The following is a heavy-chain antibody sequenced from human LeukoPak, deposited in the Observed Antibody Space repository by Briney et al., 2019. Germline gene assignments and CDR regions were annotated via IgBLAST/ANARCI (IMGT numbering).Heavy chain of an antibody. Sequence: SETLSLTCTVSGGSISSYYWSWIRQPPGKGLEWIGYIYYSGSTNYNPSLKSRVTISVDTSKNQFSLKLSSVTAADTAVYYCARTTEGGYTYDYFFYYYMDVWGKGTTVTISS. D-gene: IGHD5-18*01. CDR2: IYYSGST. CDR1: GGSISSYY. J-gene: IGHJ6*03. CDR3: ARTTEGGYTYDYFFYYYMDV. V-gene: IGHV4-59*01.